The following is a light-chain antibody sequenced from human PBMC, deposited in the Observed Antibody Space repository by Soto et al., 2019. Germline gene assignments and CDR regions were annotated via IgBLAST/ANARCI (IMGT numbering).Light chain of an antibody. V-gene: IGLV2-8*01. J-gene: IGLJ1*01. Sequence: QPVLTQSPSASGSPGQSVTISCTGTTRDVGGYNFVSWYQHHPGKAPKLMIFEVSKRPSGVPDRFSGSKSGNTASLTVSGLQAEDEADYYCTSYAGSNNYVFGTGTKLTVL. CDR3: TSYAGSNNYV. CDR1: TRDVGGYNF. CDR2: EVS.